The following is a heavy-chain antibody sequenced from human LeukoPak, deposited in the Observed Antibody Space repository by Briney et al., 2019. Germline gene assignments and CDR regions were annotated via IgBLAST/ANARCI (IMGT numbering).Heavy chain of an antibody. CDR2: INPNSGGT. CDR3: ARNFPYYDILTGYTNWFDP. Sequence: RASVKVSCKASGYTFTGYYMQWVRQAPGQGLEWMGWINPNSGGTNYAQKFQGRVTMTRDTSISTAYMELSRLRSDDTAVYYCARNFPYYDILTGYTNWFDPWGQGTLVTVSS. CDR1: GYTFTGYY. V-gene: IGHV1-2*02. D-gene: IGHD3-9*01. J-gene: IGHJ5*02.